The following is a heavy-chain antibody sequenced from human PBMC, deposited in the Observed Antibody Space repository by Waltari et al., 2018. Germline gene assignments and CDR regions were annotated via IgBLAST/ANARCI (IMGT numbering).Heavy chain of an antibody. D-gene: IGHD5-18*01. CDR1: GFTVSSDY. Sequence: EVQLVETGGGLIQPGGSLRLSCAASGFTVSSDYMSWVRQAPGKGLECVSVIDSSGSTYYADSVKGRFTISRDNSKNTVYLQMHSLRAEDTAVYYCAREGVDTANDYWGQGTQVTVSS. CDR3: AREGVDTANDY. V-gene: IGHV3-53*02. J-gene: IGHJ4*02. CDR2: IDSSGST.